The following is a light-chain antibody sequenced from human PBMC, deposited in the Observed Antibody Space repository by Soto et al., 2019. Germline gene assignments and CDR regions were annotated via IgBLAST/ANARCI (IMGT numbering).Light chain of an antibody. CDR3: QQYSRYSRT. CDR1: QGIGST. CDR2: GAS. Sequence: EIVMTHSPSTLSVSPLERATLSCMASQGIGSTLAWYQQKPGQTPRLLIYGASTRATGVPARFSGSGSGTELTLTINSLQSEDFATYYCQQYSRYSRTFGQGTKVDIK. V-gene: IGKV3-15*01. J-gene: IGKJ1*01.